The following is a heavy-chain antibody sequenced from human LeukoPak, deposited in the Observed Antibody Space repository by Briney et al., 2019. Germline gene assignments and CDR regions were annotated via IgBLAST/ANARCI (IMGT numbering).Heavy chain of an antibody. CDR2: ISSSGSTK. V-gene: IGHV3-48*03. CDR1: GFTFSSYE. D-gene: IGHD6-13*01. CDR3: AREASSSWYGYYYYYMDV. Sequence: GGSLRLSCAASGFTFSSYEMNWVRQAPGKGLEWLSYISSSGSTKYYVDSVKGRFTISRDNAKNTLYLQMNSLRAEDTAVYYCAREASSSWYGYYYYYMDVWGKGTTVTVSS. J-gene: IGHJ6*03.